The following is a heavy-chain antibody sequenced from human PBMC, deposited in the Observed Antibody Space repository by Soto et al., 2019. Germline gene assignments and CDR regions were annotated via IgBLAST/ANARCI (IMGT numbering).Heavy chain of an antibody. D-gene: IGHD3-3*01. CDR2: INHSGST. V-gene: IGHV4-34*01. Sequence: PSETLSLTCAVYGGSVSTYYWSWIRQSPGKGLEWIGEINHSGSTNYNPSLKSRVTLSIDTSKNQFSLKLSSVTAADTAVYYCARHAYYDFWSGYSGYYGMDVWGQGTTVTVSS. CDR1: GGSVSTYY. CDR3: ARHAYYDFWSGYSGYYGMDV. J-gene: IGHJ6*02.